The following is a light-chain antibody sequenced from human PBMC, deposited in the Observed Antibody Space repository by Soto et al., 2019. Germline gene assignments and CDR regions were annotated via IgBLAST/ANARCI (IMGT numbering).Light chain of an antibody. CDR3: CSSTSSNTYV. J-gene: IGLJ1*01. V-gene: IGLV2-14*01. CDR1: SSDVGGYTC. CDR2: DVS. Sequence: QSALTQPASVSGSPGQSITISCTGTSSDVGGYTCVSWYQQHPGKAPKLMIYDVSYRPSGVSNRFSGSKSGNTASLTISGLQAEDEADYYCCSSTSSNTYVFGTGTKVTVL.